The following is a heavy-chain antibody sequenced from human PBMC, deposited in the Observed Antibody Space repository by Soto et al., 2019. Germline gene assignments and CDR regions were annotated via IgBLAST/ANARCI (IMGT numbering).Heavy chain of an antibody. Sequence: PSETLSLTCTVSGGSISSSSYYWGWIRQPPGKGLEWVGSIYYSGSTYYNPSLKSRVTISVDTSKNQFSLKLSSVTAADTAVYYCARLVTISGVVNKYGMDVWGQGTTVTVSS. V-gene: IGHV4-39*01. CDR3: ARLVTISGVVNKYGMDV. J-gene: IGHJ6*02. CDR1: GGSISSSSYY. D-gene: IGHD3-3*01. CDR2: IYYSGST.